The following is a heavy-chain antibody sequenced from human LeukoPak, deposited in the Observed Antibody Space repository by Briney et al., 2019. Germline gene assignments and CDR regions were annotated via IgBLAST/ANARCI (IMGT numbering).Heavy chain of an antibody. CDR2: IFSSGSA. CDR3: VREDYCSGGTCYYYWNFDL. CDR1: GASISVYY. Sequence: SETLSLTCTVSGASISVYYWNWIRQPAGKGLEWIGRIFSSGSANYNSSLKSRVTMSVDTSKNQFSLKMNSVTAADTAVYYCVREDYCSGGTCYYYWNFDLWGRGTLVTVSS. D-gene: IGHD2-15*01. V-gene: IGHV4-4*07. J-gene: IGHJ2*01.